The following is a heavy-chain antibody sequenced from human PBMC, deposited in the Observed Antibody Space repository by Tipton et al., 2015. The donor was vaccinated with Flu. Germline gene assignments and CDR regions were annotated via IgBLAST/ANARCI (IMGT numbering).Heavy chain of an antibody. CDR3: ARDFDSYYLDY. D-gene: IGHD3-9*01. J-gene: IGHJ4*02. CDR1: GFTFSNYW. Sequence: GSLRLSCAASGFTFSNYWMNWVRQAPGKGLEWVANIKQDASEKYYVDSVKGRFTISRDNAKNSLYLQMNSLRAEDTAVYYCARDFDSYYLDYWGQGALVTVSS. CDR2: IKQDASEK. V-gene: IGHV3-7*01.